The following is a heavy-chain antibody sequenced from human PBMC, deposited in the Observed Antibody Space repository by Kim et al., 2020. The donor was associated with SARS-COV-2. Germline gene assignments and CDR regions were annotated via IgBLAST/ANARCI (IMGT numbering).Heavy chain of an antibody. Sequence: YDGSNQFYADSVKGRFTISRDNSRNTLYLQMNSLGPEDTAVYYCAREAGGYGSGSYSGFGLSNWLDPWGQGTLVTVSS. V-gene: IGHV3-30*03. D-gene: IGHD3-10*01. J-gene: IGHJ5*02. CDR2: YDGSNQ. CDR3: AREAGGYGSGSYSGFGLSNWLDP.